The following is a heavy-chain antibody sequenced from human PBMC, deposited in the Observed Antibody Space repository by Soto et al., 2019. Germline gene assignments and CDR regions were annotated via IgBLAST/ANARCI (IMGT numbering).Heavy chain of an antibody. V-gene: IGHV1-18*01. D-gene: IGHD2-15*01. Sequence: VQSGAEVKKPGASVKVSCKASGDTFISSGISWVRQAPGQGLEWMGWISGYKGDTNYAQKFQGRVTLTTDTSMSTAYMELRRLTPCDTAIYYCAGIEYCRGGNCYSAFDIWGQGTLVTVSS. CDR1: GDTFISSG. J-gene: IGHJ3*02. CDR3: AGIEYCRGGNCYSAFDI. CDR2: ISGYKGDT.